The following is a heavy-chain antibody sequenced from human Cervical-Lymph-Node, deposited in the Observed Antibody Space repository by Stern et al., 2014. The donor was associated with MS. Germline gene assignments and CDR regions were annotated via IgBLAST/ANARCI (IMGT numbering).Heavy chain of an antibody. CDR3: TRGWSA. Sequence: QVQLLQPGAEVKKPGASVKVSCKASGYTFTSDDINWVRQVPGQGLEWMGWMNPDSGDTGYAQKFRGKFTITRDLSISTAYMEMSSLKFEDTAVYYCTRGWSAWGQGTLVTVSS. CDR2: MNPDSGDT. V-gene: IGHV1-8*01. D-gene: IGHD3-3*01. J-gene: IGHJ4*02. CDR1: GYTFTSDD.